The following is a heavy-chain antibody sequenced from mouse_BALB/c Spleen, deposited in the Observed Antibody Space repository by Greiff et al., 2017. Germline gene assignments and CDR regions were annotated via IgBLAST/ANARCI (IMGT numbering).Heavy chain of an antibody. D-gene: IGHD4-1*02. J-gene: IGHJ3*01. Sequence: VQLQQSGPGLVQPSQSLSITCTVSGFSLTSYGVHWVRQSPGKGLEWLGVIWSGGSTDYNAAFISRLSISKDNSTSQVFFKMNSLQANDTAIYYCARESQVGFAYWGQGTLVTVSA. CDR3: ARESQVGFAY. CDR1: GFSLTSYG. V-gene: IGHV2-2*02. CDR2: IWSGGST.